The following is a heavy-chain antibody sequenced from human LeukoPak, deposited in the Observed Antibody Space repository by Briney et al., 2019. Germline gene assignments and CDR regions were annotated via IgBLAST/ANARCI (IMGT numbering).Heavy chain of an antibody. D-gene: IGHD3-10*01. CDR3: ARTAHGSGSYYDR. V-gene: IGHV4-61*01. CDR1: GGSVSSGSYY. CDR2: IYYSGTT. Sequence: PSETLSLTCTVSGGSVSSGSYYWSWIRQPPGKGLEWIGYIYYSGTTYYNPSLKSRLTISVDTSENQFSLKLSSVTAADTAVYYCARTAHGSGSYYDRWGQGTLVTVSS. J-gene: IGHJ4*02.